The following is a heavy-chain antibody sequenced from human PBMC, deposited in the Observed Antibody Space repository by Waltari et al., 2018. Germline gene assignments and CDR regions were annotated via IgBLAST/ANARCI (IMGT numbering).Heavy chain of an antibody. CDR3: TRGVAEGFDP. Sequence: EVQLVESGGDLVQPGGSLRLSCAASGITFSSYWMHWVRQAPGTGLVWVSRINTDVSSTSYADSVRGRFTISRDNAKNTLYLQMNSLRVDDSAVYYCTRGVAEGFDPWGQGTLVTVSS. CDR1: GITFSSYW. V-gene: IGHV3-74*01. D-gene: IGHD2-15*01. CDR2: INTDVSST. J-gene: IGHJ5*02.